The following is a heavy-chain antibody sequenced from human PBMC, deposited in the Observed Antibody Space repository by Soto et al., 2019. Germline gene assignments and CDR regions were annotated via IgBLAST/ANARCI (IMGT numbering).Heavy chain of an antibody. V-gene: IGHV1-69*13. CDR2: IIPIFGTA. CDR3: AREMGYGSGSYRIHYYGMDV. CDR1: GGTFSSYA. D-gene: IGHD3-10*01. Sequence: SVKVSCKASGGTFSSYAISWVRQAPGQGLEWMGGIIPIFGTANYAQKFQGRVTITADESTSTAYMELSSLRSEDTAVYYCAREMGYGSGSYRIHYYGMDVWGQGTTVTVSS. J-gene: IGHJ6*02.